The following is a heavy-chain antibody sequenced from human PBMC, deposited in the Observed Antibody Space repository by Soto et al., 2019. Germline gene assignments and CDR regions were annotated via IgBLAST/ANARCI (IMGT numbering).Heavy chain of an antibody. CDR3: AKDQGYISGSLPSYYYGFDV. D-gene: IGHD3-10*01. CDR1: AFTFKNYA. Sequence: HPGGSLRLSCAASAFTFKNYALNWVRQAPGKGLEWVSAISHSGISTYYADSVKGRFTISRDNSKNTLYLQMNSLRAEDTAVYYCAKDQGYISGSLPSYYYGFDVWGQGTTVTVSS. CDR2: ISHSGIST. J-gene: IGHJ6*02. V-gene: IGHV3-23*01.